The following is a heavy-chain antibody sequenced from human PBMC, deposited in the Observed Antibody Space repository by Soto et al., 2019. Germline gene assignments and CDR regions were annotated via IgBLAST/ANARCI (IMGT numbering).Heavy chain of an antibody. CDR3: ARDEDYGGLWFDP. CDR1: GYTFTGYY. V-gene: IGHV1-2*02. J-gene: IGHJ5*02. CDR2: INPNSGGT. Sequence: ASVKVSCKASGYTFTGYYMHWVRQAPGQGLEWMGWINPNSGGTNDAQKFQGRVTMTRDTSISTAYMELSRLRSDDTAVYYCARDEDYGGLWFDPWGQGTLVTVSS. D-gene: IGHD4-17*01.